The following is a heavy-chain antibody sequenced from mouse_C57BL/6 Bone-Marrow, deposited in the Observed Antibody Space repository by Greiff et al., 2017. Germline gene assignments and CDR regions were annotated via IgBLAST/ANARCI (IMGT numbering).Heavy chain of an antibody. Sequence: EVQLQQSGTVLARPGASVKMSCKTSGYTFTSYWMHWVNPRPGQGLEWIGAIYPGNSDTSYNQKFKGKAKLTAVTSASPAYMELSRLTNEDSAVYYCTRYYYGSSSYYFDYWGQGTTLTVSS. J-gene: IGHJ2*01. V-gene: IGHV1-5*01. D-gene: IGHD1-1*01. CDR1: GYTFTSYW. CDR2: IYPGNSDT. CDR3: TRYYYGSSSYYFDY.